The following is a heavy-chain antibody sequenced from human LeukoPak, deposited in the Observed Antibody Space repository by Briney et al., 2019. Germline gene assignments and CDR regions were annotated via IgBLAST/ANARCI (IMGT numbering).Heavy chain of an antibody. D-gene: IGHD2-15*01. V-gene: IGHV3-66*01. CDR2: IYSGGST. CDR1: GFTVSSNY. Sequence: GGSLRLSCAASGFTVSSNYMSWVRQAPGKGLEWVSVIYSGGSTYYADSVKGRFTISRDNSKNTLYLQMNSLRAEDTAVYYCAISVVAAALPDYWGQGTLVTVSS. CDR3: AISVVAAALPDY. J-gene: IGHJ4*02.